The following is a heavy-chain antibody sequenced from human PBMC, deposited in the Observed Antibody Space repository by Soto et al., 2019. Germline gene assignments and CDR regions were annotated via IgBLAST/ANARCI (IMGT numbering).Heavy chain of an antibody. Sequence: ASGTLYLTCAVYGESFSGYYWSWIRQPPWKGLEWIGDINHSGSTNYNPSLTSRVTISVDTTKTQFSLKLSSVNAADTAVYYCARGLRITMVRGVIIPRYYYGMDVWGQGNTVS. D-gene: IGHD3-10*01. J-gene: IGHJ6*02. CDR3: ARGLRITMVRGVIIPRYYYGMDV. V-gene: IGHV4-34*01. CDR1: GESFSGYY. CDR2: INHSGST.